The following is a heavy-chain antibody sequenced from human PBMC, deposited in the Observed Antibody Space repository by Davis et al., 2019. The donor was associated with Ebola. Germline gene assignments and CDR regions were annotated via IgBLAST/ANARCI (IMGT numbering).Heavy chain of an antibody. V-gene: IGHV3-30*04. CDR3: ARVAYGGNWGY. D-gene: IGHD4-23*01. CDR1: GFTFSSYA. Sequence: GESLKISCAASGFTFSSYAMHWVRQAPGKGLEWVAVISYDGSNKYYADSVKGRFTISRDNSKNTLYLQMNSLRAEDTAVYYCARVAYGGNWGYWGQGTLVTVSS. J-gene: IGHJ4*02. CDR2: ISYDGSNK.